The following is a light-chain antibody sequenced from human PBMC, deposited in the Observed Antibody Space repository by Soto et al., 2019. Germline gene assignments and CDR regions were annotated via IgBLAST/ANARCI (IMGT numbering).Light chain of an antibody. CDR3: QQYNSFT. CDR1: QSISSW. CDR2: DAS. V-gene: IGKV1-5*02. J-gene: IGKJ1*01. Sequence: DLQMTQSPSTLSASLRDRVTIICRASQSISSWLAWYQQKPGKAPKLLIYDASSLESGVPSRFSGSGSGTEFTLTISSLQPDDFATYYCQQYNSFTFGQGTKVDI.